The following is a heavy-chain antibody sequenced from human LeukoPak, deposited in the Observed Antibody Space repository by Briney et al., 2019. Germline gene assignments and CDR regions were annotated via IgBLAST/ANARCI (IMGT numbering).Heavy chain of an antibody. CDR1: GFTFSSYA. CDR2: ISGSGGST. D-gene: IGHD2-21*02. Sequence: GGSLRLSCAASGFTFSSYAMSWVRQAPGKGLEWVSAISGSGGSTYYADSVKGRFTISRDNSKNSLYLQMNSLRAEDTAVYYCAKDHVVVVTAIRHGYFDYWGQGTLVTVSS. V-gene: IGHV3-23*01. J-gene: IGHJ4*02. CDR3: AKDHVVVVTAIRHGYFDY.